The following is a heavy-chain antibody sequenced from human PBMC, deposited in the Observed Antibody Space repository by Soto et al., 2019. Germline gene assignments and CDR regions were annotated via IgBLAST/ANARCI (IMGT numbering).Heavy chain of an antibody. V-gene: IGHV3-30*18. J-gene: IGHJ1*01. CDR3: AKDAGYCSGGGCYPPGGYFQH. Sequence: QVQLVESGGGVVQPGRSLRLSCAASGFTFSSYGMHWVRQAPGKGLEWVAVISYDGSNKYYADSVKGRFTISRDNSKNTLDLQMSSLRAEDTAVYYCAKDAGYCSGGGCYPPGGYFQHWGQGTLVTVSS. D-gene: IGHD2-15*01. CDR1: GFTFSSYG. CDR2: ISYDGSNK.